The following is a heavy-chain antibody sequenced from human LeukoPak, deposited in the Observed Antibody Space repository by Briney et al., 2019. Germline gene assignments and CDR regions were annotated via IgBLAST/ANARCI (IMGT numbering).Heavy chain of an antibody. D-gene: IGHD6-13*01. CDR2: INPNSGGT. V-gene: IGHV1-2*02. J-gene: IGHJ6*03. CDR1: GYTFTGYY. Sequence: ASVKVSCKASGYTFTGYYMHWVRQAPGQGLEWMGWINPNSGGTNYAQKFQGRVTMTRDTSISTAYMELSRLRSDGTAVYYCARDSSSWYQLIYYYYYMDVWGKGTTVTVSS. CDR3: ARDSSSWYQLIYYYYYMDV.